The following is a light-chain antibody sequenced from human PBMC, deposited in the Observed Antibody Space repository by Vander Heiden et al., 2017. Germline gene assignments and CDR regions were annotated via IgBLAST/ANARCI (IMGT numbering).Light chain of an antibody. CDR2: SNT. V-gene: IGLV1-44*01. Sequence: QSVLTQPPSASGPPGQRVTISCSGSSSNIGGNPVNWYQQLPGTAPKLLIYSNTQRPSGVPDRFSGSQSGTSASLAISGLQSEDEADYYCAAWDGSLNGVVFGGGTKLTVL. J-gene: IGLJ2*01. CDR3: AAWDGSLNGVV. CDR1: SSNIGGNP.